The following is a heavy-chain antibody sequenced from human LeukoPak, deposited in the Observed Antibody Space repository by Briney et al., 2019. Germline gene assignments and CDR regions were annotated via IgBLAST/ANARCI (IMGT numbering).Heavy chain of an antibody. Sequence: GESLKISCKGSGYSFTSYWIGSVRQMPGKGLEWMGIIYPGDSDTRYSPSFQGQVTISADKSISTAYLQWSSLKASDTAMYYCASRAAAAGRPHDAFDIWGQGTMVTVSS. J-gene: IGHJ3*02. CDR1: GYSFTSYW. D-gene: IGHD6-13*01. V-gene: IGHV5-51*01. CDR3: ASRAAAAGRPHDAFDI. CDR2: IYPGDSDT.